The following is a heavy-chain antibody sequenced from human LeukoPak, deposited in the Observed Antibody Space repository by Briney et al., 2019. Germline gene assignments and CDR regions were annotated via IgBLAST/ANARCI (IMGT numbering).Heavy chain of an antibody. V-gene: IGHV4-61*02. Sequence: SQTLSLICTVSGGPISSGSYHWSWIRQPAGKGLEWIGRIYTRGSTHYNPSLKSRVTISVDTSKNQFSLKLSSVTAADTAVYYCAREPAHYDSSGYYAQYYFDYWGQGTLVTVSS. CDR1: GGPISSGSYH. J-gene: IGHJ4*02. CDR2: IYTRGST. D-gene: IGHD3-22*01. CDR3: AREPAHYDSSGYYAQYYFDY.